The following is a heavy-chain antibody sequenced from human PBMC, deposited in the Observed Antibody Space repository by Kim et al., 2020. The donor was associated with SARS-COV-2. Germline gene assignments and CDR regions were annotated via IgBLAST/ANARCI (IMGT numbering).Heavy chain of an antibody. Sequence: GGSLRLSCAASGFTFSSYAMSWVRQAPGKGLEWVSAISGSGGSTYYADSVKGRFTISRDNSKNTLYLQMNSLRAEDTAVYYCAKDQYRLSPPLIPAVTYYGRDVWGQGTTGTVSS. CDR2: ISGSGGST. V-gene: IGHV3-23*01. J-gene: IGHJ6*02. CDR3: AKDQYRLSPPLIPAVTYYGRDV. D-gene: IGHD2-2*01. CDR1: GFTFSSYA.